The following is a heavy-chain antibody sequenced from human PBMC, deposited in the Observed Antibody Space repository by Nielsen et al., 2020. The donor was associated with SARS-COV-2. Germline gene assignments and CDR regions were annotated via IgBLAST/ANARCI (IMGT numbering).Heavy chain of an antibody. V-gene: IGHV3-30*04. CDR2: ISYDGSNK. CDR1: GFTFSSYA. J-gene: IGHJ4*02. Sequence: GESLKISCAAPGFTFSSYAMHWVRQAPGKGLEWVAVISYDGSNKYYADSVKGRFTISRDNSKNTLYLQMNSLRAEDTAVYYCVWELQYWGQGTLVTVSS. CDR3: VWELQY.